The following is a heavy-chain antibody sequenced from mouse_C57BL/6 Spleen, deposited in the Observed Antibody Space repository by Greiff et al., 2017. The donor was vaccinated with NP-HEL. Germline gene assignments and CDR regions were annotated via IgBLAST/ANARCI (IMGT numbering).Heavy chain of an antibody. V-gene: IGHV5-17*01. CDR2: ISSGSSTI. Sequence: DVQLVESGGGLVKPGGSLKLSCAASGFTFSDYGMHWVRQAPEKGLEWVAYISSGSSTIYYADTVKGRFTISRDNAKNTLFLQMTSLRSADTAMYYCARPTRSNLDYWGQGTTLTVSS. J-gene: IGHJ2*01. D-gene: IGHD1-1*01. CDR3: ARPTRSNLDY. CDR1: GFTFSDYG.